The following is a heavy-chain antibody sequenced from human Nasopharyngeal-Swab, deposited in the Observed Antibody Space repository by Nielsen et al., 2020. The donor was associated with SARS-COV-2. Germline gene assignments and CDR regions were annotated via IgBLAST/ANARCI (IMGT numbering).Heavy chain of an antibody. CDR3: MRAKIDYPSDF. Sequence: GESLKISCAASGFTFSSYTMYWVRQAPGKGLVWVSRITTDGSSATYASSVTGRFTISRDNAKNTLYLQMNSLRAEDTAVYYCMRAKIDYPSDFWGQGTLVTVSS. J-gene: IGHJ4*02. CDR2: ITTDGSSA. V-gene: IGHV3-74*03. CDR1: GFTFSSYT. D-gene: IGHD3-16*01.